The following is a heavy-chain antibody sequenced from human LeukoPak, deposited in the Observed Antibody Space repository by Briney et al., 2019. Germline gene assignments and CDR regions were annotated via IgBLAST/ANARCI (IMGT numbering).Heavy chain of an antibody. CDR2: IYSDNT. D-gene: IGHD1-26*01. Sequence: PGGSLRLSCTVSGFTVSSNSMSWVRQAPGKGLEWVSFIYSDNTHYSDSVKGRFTISRDNSKNTLYLQMNSLRAEDTAVYYCAKDYEPLVGVHRWGDWFDPWGQGTLVTVPS. J-gene: IGHJ5*02. CDR3: AKDYEPLVGVHRWGDWFDP. V-gene: IGHV3-53*01. CDR1: GFTVSSNS.